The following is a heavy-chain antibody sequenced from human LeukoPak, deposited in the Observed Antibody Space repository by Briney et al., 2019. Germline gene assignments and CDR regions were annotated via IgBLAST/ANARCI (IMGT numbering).Heavy chain of an antibody. CDR1: GGSISSYY. CDR3: ARVVGATEYYYYGMDV. D-gene: IGHD1-26*01. J-gene: IGHJ6*02. CDR2: IYYSGST. V-gene: IGHV4-59*01. Sequence: PSETLSLTCTVSGGSISSYYWSWIRQPPGKGLEWIGYIYYSGSTNYNPSLKSRVTISVDTSKNQFSLELSSVTAADTAVYYCARVVGATEYYYYGMDVWGQGTTVTVSS.